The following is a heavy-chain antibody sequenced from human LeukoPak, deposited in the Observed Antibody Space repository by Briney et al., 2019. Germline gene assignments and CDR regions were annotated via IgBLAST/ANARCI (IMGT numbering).Heavy chain of an antibody. V-gene: IGHV3-48*01. Sequence: GGSLSLSCTASGFDFSNYSIDWVRQAPGKGLEWVSYISSSSSNIYHADSVKGRFTISRDISKNTRYLQMNSLRAEDTAVYYCAKDEVSGWDYFDYWGQGSLVTVSS. J-gene: IGHJ4*02. D-gene: IGHD6-19*01. CDR2: ISSSSSNI. CDR1: GFDFSNYS. CDR3: AKDEVSGWDYFDY.